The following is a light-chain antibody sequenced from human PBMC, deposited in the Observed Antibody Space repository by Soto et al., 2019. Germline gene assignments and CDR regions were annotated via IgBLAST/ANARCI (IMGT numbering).Light chain of an antibody. J-gene: IGKJ4*01. CDR2: GAS. CDR1: QSISRY. Sequence: EIQMTQSPSSLSASAGDRVTITCRASQSISRYLNWYQQKPGKAPRFLIYGASTRQSGVPARFSGSGSGTDFTLTISSLQPEDFATYYCQQRRNAFTFGGGTRLEIK. V-gene: IGKV1-39*01. CDR3: QQRRNAFT.